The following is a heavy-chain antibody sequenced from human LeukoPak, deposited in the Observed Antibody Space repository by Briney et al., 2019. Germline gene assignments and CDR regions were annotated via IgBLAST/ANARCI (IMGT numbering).Heavy chain of an antibody. CDR2: IYYSGST. Sequence: PSQTLSLTCTVSGGSISSGDYYWSWIRQPPGKGLEWIGYIYYSGSTYYNPSLKSRVTISVDTSKNQFSLKLSSVTAADTAVYCCARAVVVPAAILFDYWGQGTLVTVSS. V-gene: IGHV4-30-4*01. J-gene: IGHJ4*02. D-gene: IGHD2-2*01. CDR1: GGSISSGDYY. CDR3: ARAVVVPAAILFDY.